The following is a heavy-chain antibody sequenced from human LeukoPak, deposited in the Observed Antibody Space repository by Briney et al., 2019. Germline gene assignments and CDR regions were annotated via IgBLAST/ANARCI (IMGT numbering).Heavy chain of an antibody. CDR1: GFTFDTYA. J-gene: IGHJ4*02. Sequence: PGGSLRLSCAASGFTFDTYAMSWVRQAPGKGLEWVSGLSATGGTTNYADAVKGRFTISRDNSKNTLYLQMNSLRAEDTAIYFCAKPPFSYSRSYFDYWGQGTLVSVSS. V-gene: IGHV3-23*01. CDR2: LSATGGTT. D-gene: IGHD6-13*01. CDR3: AKPPFSYSRSYFDY.